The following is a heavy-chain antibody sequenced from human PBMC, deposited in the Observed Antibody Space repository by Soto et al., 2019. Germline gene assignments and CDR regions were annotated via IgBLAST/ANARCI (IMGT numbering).Heavy chain of an antibody. CDR1: GGTFSSYA. J-gene: IGHJ6*02. CDR2: IIPIFGTA. CDR3: ARVTKYYDFWSGYYTPPDYYGMDV. V-gene: IGHV1-69*13. Sequence: SVKVSCKXSGGTFSSYAISWVRQAPGQGLEWMGGIIPIFGTANYAQKFQGRVTITADESTSTAYMELSSLRSEDTAVYYCARVTKYYDFWSGYYTPPDYYGMDVWGQGTTVTVSS. D-gene: IGHD3-3*01.